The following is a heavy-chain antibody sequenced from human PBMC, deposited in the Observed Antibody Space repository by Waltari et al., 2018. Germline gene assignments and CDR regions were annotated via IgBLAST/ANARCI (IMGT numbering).Heavy chain of an antibody. V-gene: IGHV1-2*02. CDR2: INTNSGDT. J-gene: IGHJ4*02. D-gene: IGHD1-26*01. CDR3: ARGGSSSCDY. CDR1: GYTFTGYY. Sequence: QVQLVQSGAEVQKPGASVKVSCKASGYTFTGYYMHGVRQAPGQGLEWMGWINTNSGDTNSAQKFQGRVTVTRDTSISTAYMELSRLTSDDTAVYYCARGGSSSCDYWGQGTLVTVSP.